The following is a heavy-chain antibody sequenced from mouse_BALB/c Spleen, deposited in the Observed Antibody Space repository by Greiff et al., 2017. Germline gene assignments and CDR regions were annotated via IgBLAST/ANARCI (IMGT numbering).Heavy chain of an antibody. D-gene: IGHD2-1*01. CDR1: GFSLTSYG. Sequence: VHLVESGPGLVAPSQSLSITCTASGFSLTSYGVHWVRQPPGKGLEWLGVIWAGGSTNYNSALMSRLSISKDNSKSQVFLKMNSLQTDDTAMYYCARCGNCFYAMDYWGQGTSVTVSS. J-gene: IGHJ4*01. CDR2: IWAGGST. CDR3: ARCGNCFYAMDY. V-gene: IGHV2-9*02.